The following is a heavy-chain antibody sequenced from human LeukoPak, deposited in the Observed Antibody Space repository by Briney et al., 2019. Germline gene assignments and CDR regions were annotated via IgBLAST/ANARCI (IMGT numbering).Heavy chain of an antibody. V-gene: IGHV1-8*03. CDR1: GYTFTSYD. CDR3: AKAVTYYYDSSGYLDY. D-gene: IGHD3-22*01. J-gene: IGHJ4*02. Sequence: ASVKVSCKASGYTFTSYDINWVRQATGQGLEWMGWMNPNSGNTGYAQKFQGRVTITRNTSISTAYMELSSLRSEDTAVYYCAKAVTYYYDSSGYLDYWGQGTLVTVSS. CDR2: MNPNSGNT.